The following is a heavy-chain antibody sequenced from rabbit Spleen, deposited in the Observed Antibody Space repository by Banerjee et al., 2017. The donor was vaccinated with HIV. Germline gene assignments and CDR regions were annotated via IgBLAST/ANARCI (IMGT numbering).Heavy chain of an antibody. J-gene: IGHJ4*01. CDR3: ARGLVGVIGWNFYL. V-gene: IGHV1S40*01. CDR2: ITSGTSGYS. CDR1: DFSFSTSDW. Sequence: QSLEESGGDLVKPGASLTLTCTASDFSFSTSDWICWVRQAPGKGLEWIACITSGTSGYSYFPPWATGPFPCPKTSSTPVTLQMTSLTAADTAPYFCARGLVGVIGWNFYLWGPGTLVTVS. D-gene: IGHD1-1*01.